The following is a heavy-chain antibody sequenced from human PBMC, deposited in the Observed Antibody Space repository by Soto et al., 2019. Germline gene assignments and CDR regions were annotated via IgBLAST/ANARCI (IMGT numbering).Heavy chain of an antibody. D-gene: IGHD3-22*01. CDR2: IYYSGST. CDR3: VRETYYYDSSGQHIQHFDY. V-gene: IGHV4-61*01. Sequence: PSETLSLTCTVSGCSVSSGSYYWSWIRQPPGKGLEWIGYIYYSGSTNYNPSLKSRVTISVDTSKNQFSLKLSSVTAADTAVYYCVRETYYYDSSGQHIQHFDYWGQGTLVTVSS. CDR1: GCSVSSGSYY. J-gene: IGHJ4*02.